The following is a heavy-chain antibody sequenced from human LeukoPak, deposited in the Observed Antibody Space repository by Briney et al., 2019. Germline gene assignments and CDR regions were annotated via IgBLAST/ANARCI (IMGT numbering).Heavy chain of an antibody. D-gene: IGHD2-2*01. J-gene: IGHJ4*02. CDR3: ARGNSGHCTGATCYALDY. CDR1: GFTFSSYG. CDR2: ISYDGSNK. V-gene: IGHV3-30*03. Sequence: GRSLRLSCAASGFTFSSYGMHWVRQAPGKGLEWVAVISYDGSNKYYADSVKGRFTISRDNSKNTLHLQMTSLRAEDTAVYYCARGNSGHCTGATCYALDYWGQGTLVTVSS.